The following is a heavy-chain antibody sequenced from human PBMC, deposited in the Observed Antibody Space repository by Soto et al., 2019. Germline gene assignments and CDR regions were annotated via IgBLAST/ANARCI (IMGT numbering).Heavy chain of an antibody. J-gene: IGHJ6*02. Sequence: SETLSLTCAVYGGSFSGYYWSWIRQPPGKGLEWIGEINHSGSTNYNPSLKSRVTISVDTSKNQFSLKLSSVTAADTAVYYCARGRDRPLYYYYYGMDVWGQGTTVT. CDR3: ARGRDRPLYYYYYGMDV. CDR2: INHSGST. V-gene: IGHV4-34*01. CDR1: GGSFSGYY.